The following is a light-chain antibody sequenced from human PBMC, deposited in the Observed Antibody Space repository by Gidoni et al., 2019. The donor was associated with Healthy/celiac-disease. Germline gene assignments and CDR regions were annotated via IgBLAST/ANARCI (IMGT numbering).Light chain of an antibody. CDR1: QDISNY. V-gene: IGKV1-33*01. J-gene: IGKJ5*01. Sequence: DTQMTKSPSSLSASVGDRVTITCQASQDISNYLNWYQQKPGKAPKLLIYDASNLETGVPSRFSGSGSGTDFTFTISSLQPEDIATYYCQQYDNLLPITFGHXTRLEIK. CDR2: DAS. CDR3: QQYDNLLPIT.